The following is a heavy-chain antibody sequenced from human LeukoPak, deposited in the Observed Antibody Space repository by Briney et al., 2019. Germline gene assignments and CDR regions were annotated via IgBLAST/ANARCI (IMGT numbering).Heavy chain of an antibody. CDR2: ISSSSSYI. CDR3: AKRRYSSGWSPIDY. CDR1: GFTFSSYS. J-gene: IGHJ4*02. V-gene: IGHV3-21*04. Sequence: GGSLRLSCAASGFTFSSYSMNWVRQAPGKGLEWVSSISSSSSYIYYADSVKGRFTISRDNSKNTLYLQMNSLRAEDTAVYYCAKRRYSSGWSPIDYWGQGTLVTVSS. D-gene: IGHD6-19*01.